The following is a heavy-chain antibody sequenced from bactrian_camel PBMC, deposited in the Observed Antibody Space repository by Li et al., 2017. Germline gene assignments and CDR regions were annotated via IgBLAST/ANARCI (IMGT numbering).Heavy chain of an antibody. J-gene: IGHJ4*01. Sequence: HVQLVESGGGSAQTGGSLILSCSFSGIVTSENYCLGWFRQAPGKGLEWVSSLYSDGSNKYYSESVKGRFTISRDNAKNTLYLQMNSLKPEDTAVYYCAADPSRELWVGYPPYKYWGQGTQVTVS. CDR1: GIVTSENYC. CDR3: AADPSRELWVGYPPYKY. D-gene: IGHD5*01. V-gene: IGHV3-2*01. CDR2: LYSDGSNK.